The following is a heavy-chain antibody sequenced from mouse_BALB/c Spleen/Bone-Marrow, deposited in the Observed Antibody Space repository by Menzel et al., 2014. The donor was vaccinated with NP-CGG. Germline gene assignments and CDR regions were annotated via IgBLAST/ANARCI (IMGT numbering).Heavy chain of an antibody. D-gene: IGHD2-4*01. CDR2: ISYSGST. V-gene: IGHV3-2*02. CDR1: GYSITRDYA. CDR3: ARSSSYDYDVGFAY. J-gene: IGHJ3*01. Sequence: EVQLQQSGPGLVKPSQSLSLTCIVTGYSITRDYAWNWIRQFPGNKLEWMGYISYSGSTTYNPSLESRISITRDTSKNQFFLQFNSVTTEDTATYYCARSSSYDYDVGFAYWGQGTLVTVSA.